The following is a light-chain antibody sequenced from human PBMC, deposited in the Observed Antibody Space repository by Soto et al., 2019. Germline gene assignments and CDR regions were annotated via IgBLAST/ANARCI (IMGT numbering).Light chain of an antibody. CDR1: QSIDSW. CDR3: QPYNSYSEA. J-gene: IGKJ1*01. CDR2: KAS. V-gene: IGKV1-5*03. Sequence: DIQMTQSPSTLSASVGDRVTITCRASQSIDSWLAWYQHKPGKAPKLLIFKASTLETGVPSCFSGSGSETEFTLTISSLQPDDVATYYCQPYNSYSEAFGQGTKVAIK.